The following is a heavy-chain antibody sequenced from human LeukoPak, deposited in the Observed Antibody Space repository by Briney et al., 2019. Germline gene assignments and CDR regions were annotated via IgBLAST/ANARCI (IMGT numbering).Heavy chain of an antibody. CDR1: GFTFSSYW. Sequence: GGSLRLSCAASGFTFSSYWMSWVRQAPGKGLEWVANIKQDGSEKYYVDSVKGRFTISRDNAKNSLYLQMNSLRAEDTAVYYCARGTRFLEWAFDYWGQGTLVTVSS. CDR2: IKQDGSEK. CDR3: ARGTRFLEWAFDY. D-gene: IGHD3-3*01. V-gene: IGHV3-7*01. J-gene: IGHJ4*02.